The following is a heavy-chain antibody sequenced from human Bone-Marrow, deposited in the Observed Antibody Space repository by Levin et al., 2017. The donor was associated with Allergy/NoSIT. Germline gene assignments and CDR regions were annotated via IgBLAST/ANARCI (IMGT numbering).Heavy chain of an antibody. CDR3: TSHLNYKSRSGYYTVFDS. CDR2: IRNQAYGAAT. J-gene: IGHJ4*02. D-gene: IGHD3-3*01. CDR1: GFTFGDYA. V-gene: IGHV3-49*04. Sequence: QTGGSLRLSCAGSGFTFGDYALSWVRQAPGKGLEWVGYIRNQAYGAATEYAASVTGRFIISRVDSESIAYLQMNSLKTEDTAVYYCTSHLNYKSRSGYYTVFDSWGQGTLVTVSS.